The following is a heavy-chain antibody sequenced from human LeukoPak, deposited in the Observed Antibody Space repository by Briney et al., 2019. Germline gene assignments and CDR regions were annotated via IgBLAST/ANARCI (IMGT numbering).Heavy chain of an antibody. CDR2: FDPEDGET. CDR3: ATASCSSTSCYSEYFQH. V-gene: IGHV1-24*01. J-gene: IGHJ1*01. Sequence: ASVKVSCKVSGYTLTELSMHWVRQAPGKGLEWMGGFDPEDGETIYAQKFQGRVTMTEDTSTDTAYMELSSLRSEDTAVYYCATASCSSTSCYSEYFQHWGQGTLVTVSS. D-gene: IGHD2-2*02. CDR1: GYTLTELS.